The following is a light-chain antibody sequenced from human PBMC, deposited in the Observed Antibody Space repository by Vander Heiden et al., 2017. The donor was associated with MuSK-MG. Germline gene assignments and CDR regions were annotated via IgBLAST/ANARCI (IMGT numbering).Light chain of an antibody. Sequence: DIVMTQSPASLAVSLGERVTINCKPSQSVLYSSNNKNHLAWYQQKPGKAPKLLIHGASSRETGVPERFSGSGSGTDFTLTISSLQAEDVAVYYCQQYYSSPRTFGPGTKVDIK. J-gene: IGKJ3*01. CDR2: GAS. V-gene: IGKV4-1*01. CDR1: QSVLYSSNNKNH. CDR3: QQYYSSPRT.